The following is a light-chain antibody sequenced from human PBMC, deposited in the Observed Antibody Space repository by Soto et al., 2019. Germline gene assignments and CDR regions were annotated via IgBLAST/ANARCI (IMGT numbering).Light chain of an antibody. V-gene: IGKV1-9*01. J-gene: IGKJ4*01. CDR3: QQLNSYPLT. CDR1: QGISSY. CDR2: AAS. Sequence: DIQLTQSPSFLSASVGDRVTMTCRASQGISSYLAWFQQKPGKAPKLLIYAASTLQSGVPSRFSGSGSGTEFTLTISSLQPEDFATYYCQQLNSYPLTFGGGTRVEI.